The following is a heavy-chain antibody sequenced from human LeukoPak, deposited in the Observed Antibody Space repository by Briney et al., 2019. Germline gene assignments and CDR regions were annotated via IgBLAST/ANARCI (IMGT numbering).Heavy chain of an antibody. Sequence: SVKVSCKASGGTFSSHAISWVRQAPGQGLEWMGRIIPIFGTANYAQKFQGRVTITTDESTSTAYKELSSLRSEDTAVYYCARDHRGVPDYDILTGYYPLDYWGQGTLVTVSS. CDR1: GGTFSSHA. D-gene: IGHD3-9*01. CDR2: IIPIFGTA. J-gene: IGHJ4*02. V-gene: IGHV1-69*05. CDR3: ARDHRGVPDYDILTGYYPLDY.